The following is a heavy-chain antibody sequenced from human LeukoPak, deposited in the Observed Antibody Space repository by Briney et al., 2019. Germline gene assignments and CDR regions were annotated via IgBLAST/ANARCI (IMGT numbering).Heavy chain of an antibody. V-gene: IGHV4-34*01. CDR3: ARAILSGYPDS. D-gene: IGHD5-12*01. Sequence: SETLSLTCAVYGGSFSGYYWSWIRQPPGEGLEWIGEVTHTGGTNYNPSLKSRVTISLDTSKNQFSLKLSSVTAADTAVYYCARAILSGYPDSWGQGTLVIVFS. CDR2: VTHTGGT. J-gene: IGHJ4*02. CDR1: GGSFSGYY.